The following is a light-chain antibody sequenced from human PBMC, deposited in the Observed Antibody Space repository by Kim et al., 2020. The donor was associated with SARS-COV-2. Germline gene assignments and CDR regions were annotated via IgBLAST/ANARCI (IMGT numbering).Light chain of an antibody. CDR2: STH. Sequence: PGGTVTLTCATSAGAKNRNNYPYWFQQKVGQTPRPFFYSTHKRHSWTPARFSGSVLGGKAVLTLSSVQPEDEADYYCLLHYSRIQIFGGGTKVTVL. CDR3: LLHYSRIQI. V-gene: IGLV7-43*01. CDR1: AGAKNRNNY. J-gene: IGLJ2*01.